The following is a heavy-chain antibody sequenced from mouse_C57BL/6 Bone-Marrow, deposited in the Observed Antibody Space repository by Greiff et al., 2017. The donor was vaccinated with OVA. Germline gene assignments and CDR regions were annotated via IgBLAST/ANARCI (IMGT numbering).Heavy chain of an antibody. CDR1: GYTFTSYW. D-gene: IGHD2-3*01. J-gene: IGHJ2*01. CDR2: IHPNSGST. CDR3: ARRDDGTRDYFDY. Sequence: VQLQQPGAELVKPGASVKLSCKASGYTFTSYWMHWVKQRPGQGLEWIGMIHPNSGSTNYNEKFKSKATLTVDKSSSTAYMQLSSLTSEDSAVYYCARRDDGTRDYFDYWGQGTTLTVSS. V-gene: IGHV1-64*01.